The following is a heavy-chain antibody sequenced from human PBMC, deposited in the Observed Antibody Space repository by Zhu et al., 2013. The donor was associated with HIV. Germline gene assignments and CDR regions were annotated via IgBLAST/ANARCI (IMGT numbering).Heavy chain of an antibody. CDR3: AADTGPAVAGSTHRRAGMDV. V-gene: IGHV1-58*01. CDR1: GFTFTSSA. Sequence: QMQLVQSGPEVKKPGTSVKVSCKASGFTFTSSAVQWVRQARGQRLEWIGWIVVGSGNTNYAQKFQERVTITRDMSTSTAYMELSSLRSEDTAVYYCAADTGPAVAGSTHRRAGMDVWGQGTTVTVSS. D-gene: IGHD6-19*01. J-gene: IGHJ6*02. CDR2: IVVGSGNT.